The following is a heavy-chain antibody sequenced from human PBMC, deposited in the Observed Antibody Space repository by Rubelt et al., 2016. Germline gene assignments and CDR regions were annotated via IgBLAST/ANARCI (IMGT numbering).Heavy chain of an antibody. CDR3: ARHSRIAVAPTRFDP. Sequence: QLQVQESGPGLVKPSETLSLTCTVSGGSISSSSYYWGWIRQPPGKGLEWIGSIYYGGNTYSNPSLKVRVTISIDTSKNQVSLKLSSVTAADTAVYYCARHSRIAVAPTRFDPWGQGTLVTVSS. V-gene: IGHV4-39*01. CDR2: IYYGGNT. J-gene: IGHJ5*02. CDR1: GGSISSSSYY. D-gene: IGHD6-19*01.